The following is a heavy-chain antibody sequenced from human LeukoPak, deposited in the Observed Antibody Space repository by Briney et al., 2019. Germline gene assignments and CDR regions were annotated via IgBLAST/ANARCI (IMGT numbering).Heavy chain of an antibody. CDR3: ARRFSSRSDGNGYYFGHDAFDV. D-gene: IGHD3-22*01. CDR2: IYNSANT. V-gene: IGHV4-4*09. CDR1: ADSLTSSY. Sequence: SETLSLTCSVSADSLTSSYSSWIRHPPEKGLEWIGNIYNSANTTYNPSLQSRVTMSVDTSQSQFSLQLTSVSAADTAVYYCARRFSSRSDGNGYYFGHDAFDVWGQGTLVTVSS. J-gene: IGHJ3*01.